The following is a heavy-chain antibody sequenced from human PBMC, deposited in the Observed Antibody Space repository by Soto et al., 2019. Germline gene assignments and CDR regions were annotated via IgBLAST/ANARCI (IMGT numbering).Heavy chain of an antibody. V-gene: IGHV1-2*02. CDR3: ARGPRVRSKSFGESPPCY. J-gene: IGHJ4*02. CDR1: GYTFTGYY. CDR2: INPNSGGT. D-gene: IGHD3-10*01. Sequence: QVQLVQSGAEVKKPGASVKVSCKASGYTFTGYYLHWVRQAPGQGLEWMGWINPNSGGTNYAQKFQGRVTMTRDTSISTASMELSRLRSDDTAVYYCARGPRVRSKSFGESPPCYCGQGTLVTVSS.